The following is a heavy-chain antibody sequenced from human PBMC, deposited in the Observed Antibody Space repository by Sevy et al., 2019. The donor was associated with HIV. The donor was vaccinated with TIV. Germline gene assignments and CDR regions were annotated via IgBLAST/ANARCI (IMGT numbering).Heavy chain of an antibody. J-gene: IGHJ4*02. CDR3: ATTKDYYDSSAYPFDY. CDR1: GNTLTEFA. CDR2: FDPKDDQT. D-gene: IGHD3-22*01. Sequence: ASVKVSCKVSGNTLTEFAMHWVRQAPGKGLERMGTFDPKDDQTIYAQNFQDRVTMTEDTSTDTAFMELSGLRSDDTAVYYCATTKDYYDSSAYPFDYWGQGTLVTVSS. V-gene: IGHV1-24*01.